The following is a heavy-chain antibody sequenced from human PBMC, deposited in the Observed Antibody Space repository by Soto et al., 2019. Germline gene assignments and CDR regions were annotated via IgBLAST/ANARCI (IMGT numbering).Heavy chain of an antibody. J-gene: IGHJ5*02. Sequence: PSETLSLTCTVSGGSISSYYWSWIRQPAGKGLEWIGRIYTSGSTNYNPSLKSRVTMSVDTSKNQFSLKLSSVTAADTAVYYCASTTAPWEGNWFDPWGQGTLVTVSS. V-gene: IGHV4-4*07. D-gene: IGHD4-4*01. CDR1: GGSISSYY. CDR2: IYTSGST. CDR3: ASTTAPWEGNWFDP.